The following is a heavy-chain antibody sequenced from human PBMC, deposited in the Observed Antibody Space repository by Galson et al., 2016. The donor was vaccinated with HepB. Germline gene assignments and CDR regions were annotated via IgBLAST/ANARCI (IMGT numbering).Heavy chain of an antibody. CDR3: AKTTTIVPAATDFIDC. Sequence: SLRLSCAASGFSFRNYAMSWVRQAPGKGLGWVSAIAGIGGATYFADSVKGRFFISRDNSNNTLFLQMNSLKVEDTAVYYCAKTTTIVPAATDFIDCWGQGTLVTVSA. V-gene: IGHV3-23*01. J-gene: IGHJ4*02. CDR2: IAGIGGAT. CDR1: GFSFRNYA. D-gene: IGHD2-2*01.